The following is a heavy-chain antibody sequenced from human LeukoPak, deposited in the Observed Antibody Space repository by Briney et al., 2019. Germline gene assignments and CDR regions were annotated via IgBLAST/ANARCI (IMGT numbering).Heavy chain of an antibody. D-gene: IGHD4-11*01. CDR3: ARAETTLLLNY. J-gene: IGHJ4*02. CDR1: GYTFTGYY. CDR2: ISAHNGNT. V-gene: IGHV1-18*04. Sequence: ASVKVSRKASGYTFTGYYMHCVRQAPGHGLQWMGWISAHNGNTNYAQKLQGRVTLTTDTSMSTVYMELRSLTSDDTAVYYCARAETTLLLNYWGQGTLVTVSS.